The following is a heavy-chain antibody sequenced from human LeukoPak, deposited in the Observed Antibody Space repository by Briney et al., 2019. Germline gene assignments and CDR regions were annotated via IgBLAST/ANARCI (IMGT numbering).Heavy chain of an antibody. V-gene: IGHV1-8*01. Sequence: ASVTVSCPASGYTFINHDFDWVRQAPGQGLEWMGWMNPNSGATGYAQKFQGRVTMTRNPSINTAYMELSGLRVEDTAVYYCASDYYDHDAFDIWGQGTMVTVSS. J-gene: IGHJ3*02. CDR2: MNPNSGAT. CDR1: GYTFINHD. CDR3: ASDYYDHDAFDI. D-gene: IGHD3-22*01.